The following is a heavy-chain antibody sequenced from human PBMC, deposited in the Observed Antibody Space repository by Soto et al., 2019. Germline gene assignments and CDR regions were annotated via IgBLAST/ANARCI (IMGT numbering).Heavy chain of an antibody. V-gene: IGHV1-18*01. D-gene: IGHD3-22*01. J-gene: IGHJ3*01. Sequence: ASVKVSCKASGYTFTSYGISWVRQAPGQGLEWMGWISAYNGNTNYAQKLQGRVTMTTDTSTSTAYMELRSLRSDDTAVYYCASDFSYYYDSSGYYDAFDFWGQGTMVTVSS. CDR1: GYTFTSYG. CDR2: ISAYNGNT. CDR3: ASDFSYYYDSSGYYDAFDF.